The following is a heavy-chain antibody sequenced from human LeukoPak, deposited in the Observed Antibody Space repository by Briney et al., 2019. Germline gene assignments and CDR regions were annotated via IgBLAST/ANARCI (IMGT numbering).Heavy chain of an antibody. CDR2: IVGSGVTT. Sequence: GGSLRLSCVASGFTFSNYGMNWVRQAPGKGLEWVSGIVGSGVTTYYADSVKGRFTISRDNSKNTLYLHMNSLRAEDTAVYYCAREMGGYPFDYWGQGTLVTVSS. CDR1: GFTFSNYG. D-gene: IGHD5-12*01. J-gene: IGHJ4*02. V-gene: IGHV3-23*01. CDR3: AREMGGYPFDY.